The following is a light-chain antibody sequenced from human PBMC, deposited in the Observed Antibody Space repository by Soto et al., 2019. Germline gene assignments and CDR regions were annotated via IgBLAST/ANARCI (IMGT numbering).Light chain of an antibody. V-gene: IGLV2-8*01. CDR3: SSYASGNIYV. J-gene: IGLJ1*01. Sequence: QSALTQPPSASGSPGQSVTISCTGTSSDVGPYKYVSWYQQHPGKAPKLIIYAVNQRPSGVPDRFSGSKSGNTASLTVSGLQAEEEADYYCSSYASGNIYVFGTGTKLTVL. CDR2: AVN. CDR1: SSDVGPYKY.